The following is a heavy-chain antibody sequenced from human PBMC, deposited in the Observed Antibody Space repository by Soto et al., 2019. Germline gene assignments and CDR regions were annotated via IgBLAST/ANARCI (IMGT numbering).Heavy chain of an antibody. V-gene: IGHV4-61*01. CDR3: AREEKQLSRYGGDFDY. Sequence: SETLSLTCSVSDGSVNSGNYYWSWIRQPPGKGLEWIGHIYYIGTTGYNPSLKSRVTISVDTSKNQFSPKVTSVTAADTAVYFCAREEKQLSRYGGDFDYWGQGILVTVSS. CDR2: IYYIGTT. CDR1: DGSVNSGNYY. J-gene: IGHJ4*02. D-gene: IGHD3-16*01.